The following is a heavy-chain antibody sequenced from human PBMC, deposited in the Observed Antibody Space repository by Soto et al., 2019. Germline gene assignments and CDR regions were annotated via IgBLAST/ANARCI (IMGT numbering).Heavy chain of an antibody. CDR1: GDSLSSYY. CDR3: ARDGYGGDWFDP. V-gene: IGHV4-59*01. J-gene: IGHJ5*02. Sequence: SETLSLTCTVSGDSLSSYYWNWIRQPPGKGLEWIGYIYYSGSTSGSTNYSPSLKSRVTISVDTSKNQFSLKLSSVTAADTAVYYCARDGYGGDWFDPWGQGTLVTVSS. D-gene: IGHD4-17*01. CDR2: IYYSGSTSGST.